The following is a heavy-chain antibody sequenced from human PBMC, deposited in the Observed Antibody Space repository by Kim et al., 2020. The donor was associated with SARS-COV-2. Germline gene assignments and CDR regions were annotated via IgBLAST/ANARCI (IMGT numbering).Heavy chain of an antibody. CDR2: ISSSSSTI. CDR1: GFTFSSYS. Sequence: GGSLRLSCAASGFTFSSYSMNWVRQAPGKGLEWVSYISSSSSTIYYADSVKGRFTISRDNAKNSLYLQMNSLRDEDTAVYYCARAPGGYYYYGMDVWGQGTTVTVSS. CDR3: ARAPGGYYYYGMDV. J-gene: IGHJ6*02. V-gene: IGHV3-48*02.